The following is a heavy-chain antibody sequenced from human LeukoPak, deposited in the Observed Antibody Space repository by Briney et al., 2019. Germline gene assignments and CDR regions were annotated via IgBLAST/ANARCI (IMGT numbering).Heavy chain of an antibody. D-gene: IGHD2-2*01. J-gene: IGHJ6*03. CDR3: ARDSTSLPRGPWYYYYMDV. CDR1: GGTFSSYA. Sequence: ASVKVSCKASGGTFSSYAISWVRQAPGQGLEWMGGIIPIFGTANYAQKFQGRVTITADESTSTAYMELSSLRSEDTAVYYCARDSTSLPRGPWYYYYMDVWGKGTTVTVSS. V-gene: IGHV1-69*13. CDR2: IIPIFGTA.